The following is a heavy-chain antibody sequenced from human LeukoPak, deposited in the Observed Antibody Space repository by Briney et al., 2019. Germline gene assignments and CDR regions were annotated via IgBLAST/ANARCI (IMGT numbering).Heavy chain of an antibody. Sequence: GASVKVSCKASGYTFTSYDINWVRQATGQGLEWMGWMNPNSGNTGYAQKFQGRVTMTRNTSISTAYMELSSLRSEDTAVYYCARERDASSWSYYYYYYGMDVWGQGTTVTVSS. CDR2: MNPNSGNT. CDR1: GYTFTSYD. J-gene: IGHJ6*02. V-gene: IGHV1-8*01. D-gene: IGHD6-13*01. CDR3: ARERDASSWSYYYYYYGMDV.